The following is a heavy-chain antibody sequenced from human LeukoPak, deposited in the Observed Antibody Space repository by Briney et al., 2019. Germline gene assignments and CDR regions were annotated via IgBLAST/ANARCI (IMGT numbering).Heavy chain of an antibody. D-gene: IGHD5-12*01. J-gene: IGHJ6*04. CDR1: GFTFSDYH. CDR2: ISSSSSYT. Sequence: GGSLRLSCAASGFTFSDYHMSWIRQAPGKGLEWVSYISSSSSYTNYADSVKGRFTISRDNAKNSLYLQMNSLRAEDTAVYYCARDRSGYSGYDSLGDYYGMDVWGKGTTVTVSS. V-gene: IGHV3-11*06. CDR3: ARDRSGYSGYDSLGDYYGMDV.